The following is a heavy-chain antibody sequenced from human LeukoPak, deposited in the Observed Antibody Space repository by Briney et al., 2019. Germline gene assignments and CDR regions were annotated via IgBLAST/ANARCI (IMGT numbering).Heavy chain of an antibody. CDR3: AREGYCSGGSCGESWFDP. Sequence: GGSLRLSCAASGFTFSSYSMNWVRQAPGKGLEWVSSISSSSSYIYYADSVKGRFTISRDNAKNSLYLQMNSLRAEDTAVYYCAREGYCSGGSCGESWFDPWGQGTLVTVSS. J-gene: IGHJ5*02. V-gene: IGHV3-21*01. CDR1: GFTFSSYS. D-gene: IGHD2-15*01. CDR2: ISSSSSYI.